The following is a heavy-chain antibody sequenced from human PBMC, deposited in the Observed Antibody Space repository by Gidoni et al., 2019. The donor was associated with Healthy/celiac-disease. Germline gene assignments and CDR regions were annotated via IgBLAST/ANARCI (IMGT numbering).Heavy chain of an antibody. Sequence: QVQLVQSGAEVKKPGYSVKVSCKASGGTFSSYAISWVRQAPGQGLEWMGGIIPIFGTANYAQKFQGRVTITADESTSTAYMELSSLRSEDTAVYYCARGYYGSSGDFDAFDIWGQGTMVTVSS. D-gene: IGHD3-22*01. CDR2: IIPIFGTA. CDR1: GGTFSSYA. CDR3: ARGYYGSSGDFDAFDI. V-gene: IGHV1-69*01. J-gene: IGHJ3*02.